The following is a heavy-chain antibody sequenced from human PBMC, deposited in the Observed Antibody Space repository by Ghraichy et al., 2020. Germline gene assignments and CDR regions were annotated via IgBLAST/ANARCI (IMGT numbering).Heavy chain of an antibody. V-gene: IGHV3-48*02. D-gene: IGHD3-22*01. CDR3: ARMGYDTSGYSYVPTFDI. CDR1: GFTFSTYS. J-gene: IGHJ3*02. Sequence: GGSLRLSCAASGFTFSTYSMNWVRQAPGKGLEWVSHISSSSSNIYYADSVKGRFTISRDNARNSLYLQMISLRDEDTAVYFCARMGYDTSGYSYVPTFDIWGQGTMVTVSS. CDR2: ISSSSSNI.